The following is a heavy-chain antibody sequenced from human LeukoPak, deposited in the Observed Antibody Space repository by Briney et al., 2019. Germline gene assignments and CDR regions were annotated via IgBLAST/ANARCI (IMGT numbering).Heavy chain of an antibody. CDR2: INHSGST. D-gene: IGHD2-2*01. CDR3: ARGPLLSYYCSSTSCYVRYYYGMDV. Sequence: SETLSLTCAVYGGSFSGYYWSWIRQPPGKGLEWIGEINHSGSTNYNPSLKSRVTISVDTSKNQFSPKLSSVTAADTAVYYCARGPLLSYYCSSTSCYVRYYYGMDVWGQGTTVTVSS. V-gene: IGHV4-34*01. J-gene: IGHJ6*02. CDR1: GGSFSGYY.